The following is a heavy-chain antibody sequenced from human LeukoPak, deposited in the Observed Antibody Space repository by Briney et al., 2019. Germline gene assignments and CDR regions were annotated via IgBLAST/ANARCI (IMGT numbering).Heavy chain of an antibody. J-gene: IGHJ1*01. Sequence: GGSLRLSCAASGFTFSSYWMHWVPHAPGKGLVWVSRIKSDGSTKYADSVKGRFSISRDNAKNTVSLQMNSLRAEDTGVYYCARAPSEIGGYYPEYFRHWGQGTLVTVSS. CDR1: GFTFSSYW. V-gene: IGHV3-74*01. D-gene: IGHD3-22*01. CDR2: IKSDGST. CDR3: ARAPSEIGGYYPEYFRH.